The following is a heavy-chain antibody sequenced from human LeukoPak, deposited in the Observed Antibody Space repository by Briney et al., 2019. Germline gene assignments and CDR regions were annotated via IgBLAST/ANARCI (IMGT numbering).Heavy chain of an antibody. CDR2: MYYSGST. V-gene: IGHV4-59*01. CDR1: GGPLCRYY. Sequence: PSETLSLTCTVSGGPLCRYYWSWLRQPPGKGLKWIGYMYYSGSTNYNNSLKSRVTISVDTSKNLFSLKLSSVTAADTAVYYCARAFHRGVIDYWGQGTLVTVSS. J-gene: IGHJ4*02. CDR3: ARAFHRGVIDY. D-gene: IGHD3-10*01.